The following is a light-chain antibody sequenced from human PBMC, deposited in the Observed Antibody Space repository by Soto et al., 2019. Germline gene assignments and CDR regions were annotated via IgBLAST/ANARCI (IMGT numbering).Light chain of an antibody. CDR2: AAS. CDR3: QQYNNWPPWT. Sequence: EIVMTQSPATLSVSPGERATLSCRASQSVSFNLAWYQQKPGQAPRLLIYAASTRATGIPARFSGSGSATEFTLTISSLQSEDFAVYYCQQYNNWPPWTFGQGTKVEIK. V-gene: IGKV3-15*01. J-gene: IGKJ1*01. CDR1: QSVSFN.